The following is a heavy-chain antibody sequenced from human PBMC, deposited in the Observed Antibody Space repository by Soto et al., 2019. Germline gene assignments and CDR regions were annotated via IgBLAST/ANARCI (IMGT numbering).Heavy chain of an antibody. CDR3: TVWGSGNDFGAA. CDR1: GFTFSDHS. J-gene: IGHJ4*02. D-gene: IGHD3-10*01. CDR2: SKNKADSYTT. Sequence: EVQLVESGGGLVQPGGSLRLSCAASGFTFSDHSMDWVRQAPGKGLEWVGRSKNKADSYTTEYAAAVKGRFTISREGSKNSLFLQVNSLKTEDTAVYYGTVWGSGNDFGAAWGQGILVTVSS. V-gene: IGHV3-72*01.